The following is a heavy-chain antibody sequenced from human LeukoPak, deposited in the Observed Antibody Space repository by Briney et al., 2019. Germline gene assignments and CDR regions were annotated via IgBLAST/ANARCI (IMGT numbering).Heavy chain of an antibody. J-gene: IGHJ6*02. CDR3: ARGRSTPTGYSYGYVNYYYYGMDV. CDR2: INHSGST. CDR1: SGSISSYY. Sequence: SETLSLTCTVSSGSISSYYWSWIRQPPGKGLEWIGEINHSGSTNYNPSLKSRVTISVDTSKNQFSLKLSSVTAADTAVYYCARGRSTPTGYSYGYVNYYYYGMDVWGQGTTVTVSS. V-gene: IGHV4-34*01. D-gene: IGHD5-18*01.